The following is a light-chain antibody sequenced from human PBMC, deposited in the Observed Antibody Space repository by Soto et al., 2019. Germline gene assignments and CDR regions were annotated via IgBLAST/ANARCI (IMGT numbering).Light chain of an antibody. Sequence: QSALTQPPSASGSPGQSVTISCNGTSSDVGGYNFVSWYQQHPGKAPKLMIYEVSERPSGVPDRFSGSKSGNTASLTVSGLQADDEADYYCTSYAGSNIPVVFGGGTKLTVL. CDR2: EVS. V-gene: IGLV2-8*01. CDR3: TSYAGSNIPVV. CDR1: SSDVGGYNF. J-gene: IGLJ2*01.